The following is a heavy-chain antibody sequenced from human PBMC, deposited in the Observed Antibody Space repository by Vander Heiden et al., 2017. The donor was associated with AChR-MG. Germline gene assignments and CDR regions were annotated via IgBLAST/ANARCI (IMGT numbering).Heavy chain of an antibody. J-gene: IGHJ6*02. CDR2: ISYDGSNK. CDR3: AKDPHYDFWSGYYDYYYYGMDV. V-gene: IGHV3-30*18. Sequence: QVQLVESGGGVVQPGRSLRLSCAASGFTFSSYCLHWVRQAPGKGLEWVAVISYDGSNKYYADSVKGRFTISRDNSKNTLYLQMNSLRAEDTAVYYCAKDPHYDFWSGYYDYYYYGMDVWGQGTTVTVSS. D-gene: IGHD3-3*01. CDR1: GFTFSSYC.